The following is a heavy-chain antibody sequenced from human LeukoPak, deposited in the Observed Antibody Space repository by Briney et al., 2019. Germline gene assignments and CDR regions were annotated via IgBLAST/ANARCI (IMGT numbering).Heavy chain of an antibody. CDR3: AKDEKGYYHDTSGYPDAFDI. CDR2: INAGNGNT. CDR1: GYTFTSYA. Sequence: ASVKVSCKASGYTFTSYAMYWVRQAPGQRLEWMGWINAGNGNTKYSQKFQDRVTVTRDTSTSTAYMELSSLRSEDTAVYYCAKDEKGYYHDTSGYPDAFDIWGQGTMVTVSS. V-gene: IGHV1-3*01. D-gene: IGHD3-22*01. J-gene: IGHJ3*02.